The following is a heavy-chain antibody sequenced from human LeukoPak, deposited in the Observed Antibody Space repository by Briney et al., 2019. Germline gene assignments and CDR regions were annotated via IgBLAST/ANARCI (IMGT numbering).Heavy chain of an antibody. V-gene: IGHV3-21*01. Sequence: PGGSLRLSCAASGFTFSSYSMNWVRQAPGKGLEWVSSISSTGSYIYYADSVKGRFTIFRDNAKKSLFLQINSLRAEDTAVYFCARDRITMIVEDAFDIWGQGTMVSVSS. J-gene: IGHJ3*02. CDR3: ARDRITMIVEDAFDI. CDR2: ISSTGSYI. CDR1: GFTFSSYS. D-gene: IGHD3-22*01.